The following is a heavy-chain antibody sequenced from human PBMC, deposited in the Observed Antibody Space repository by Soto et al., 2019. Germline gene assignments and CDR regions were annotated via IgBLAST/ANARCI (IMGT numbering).Heavy chain of an antibody. D-gene: IGHD3-22*01. V-gene: IGHV1-69*12. CDR1: GGTFSSYA. CDR2: IIPIFGTA. CDR3: ASHYDSSGYYYRGLDY. Sequence: QVQLVQSGAEVKKPGSSVKVSCKASGGTFSSYAISWVRQAPGQGLEWMGGIIPIFGTADYAQKFQGRVAMTADESTSTAYMELRSLRSEDPAVYYCASHYDSSGYYYRGLDYWGQGTLVTVSS. J-gene: IGHJ4*02.